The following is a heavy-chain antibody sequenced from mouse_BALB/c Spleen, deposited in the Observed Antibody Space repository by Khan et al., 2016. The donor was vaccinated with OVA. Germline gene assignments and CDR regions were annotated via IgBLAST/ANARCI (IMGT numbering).Heavy chain of an antibody. CDR1: GFTFTSYC. CDR3: ASHLTGSFDY. Sequence: EVELVESGGDLVRPGGSLKLSCEASGFTFTSYCMSWVRQTPDKGLEWVATISSGGDYTYYPDSVKERFTISGDNAKNTVYLQMSSLKSEDTAIYFSASHLTGSFDYWGQGTLVTVSA. D-gene: IGHD4-1*01. CDR2: ISSGGDYT. J-gene: IGHJ3*01. V-gene: IGHV5-6*01.